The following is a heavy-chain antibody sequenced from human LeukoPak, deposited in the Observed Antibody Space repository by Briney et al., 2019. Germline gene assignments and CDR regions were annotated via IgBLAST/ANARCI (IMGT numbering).Heavy chain of an antibody. CDR3: ATYIT. J-gene: IGHJ4*02. D-gene: IGHD4-11*01. CDR1: GGSISGTSYS. CDR2: IYSSGTT. V-gene: IGHV4-39*01. Sequence: SETLSLTCTVSGGSISGTSYSWGWIRQPPGKGLEWIGSIYSSGTTYYNPSLKGRVTIPVDASKRQFSLRLTSVTAADTAVYHCATYITWGQGTLVTVSS.